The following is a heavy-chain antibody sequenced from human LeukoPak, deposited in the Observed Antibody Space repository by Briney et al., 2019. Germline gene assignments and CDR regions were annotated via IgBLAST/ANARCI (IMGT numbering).Heavy chain of an antibody. J-gene: IGHJ6*03. Sequence: GGSLRLSCAASGFTFSSYSMNWVRQAPGKGLEWVSYISSSSSTIYYADSVKGRFTISRDNSKNTLYLHMDSLRAEDMAVYYCARVVVPGDIHYMDVWGKGTTVTVSS. CDR2: ISSSSSTI. D-gene: IGHD2-2*01. CDR3: ARVVVPGDIHYMDV. V-gene: IGHV3-48*01. CDR1: GFTFSSYS.